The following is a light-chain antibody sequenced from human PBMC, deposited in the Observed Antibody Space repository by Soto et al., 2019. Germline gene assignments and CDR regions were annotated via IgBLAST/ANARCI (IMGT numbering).Light chain of an antibody. Sequence: EIVLTQSPGTLSLSPGERATLSCRASQSVDSSYLAWYQQKPGQAPRLLINGAASRATGISDRFSGSGSGTDFSLTISRLDPEDSAVYYCQQYGRPPQTFGQGTKVDIK. CDR1: QSVDSSY. V-gene: IGKV3-20*01. CDR3: QQYGRPPQT. CDR2: GAA. J-gene: IGKJ1*01.